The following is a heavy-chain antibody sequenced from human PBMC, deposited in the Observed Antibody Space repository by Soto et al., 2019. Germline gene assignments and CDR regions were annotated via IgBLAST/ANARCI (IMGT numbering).Heavy chain of an antibody. CDR1: GGSISGSTYS. V-gene: IGHV4-30-2*01. J-gene: IGHJ4*02. CDR2: IYHSGVT. D-gene: IGHD3-22*01. CDR3: ARGSNRNGYYEGFAI. Sequence: SETLSLTCGISGGSISGSTYSWNWIRQPPGKGLEWIGHIYHSGVTNYNPSLKSRVTISVDRSKNEFSLKLSSVTAADTTVYYCARGSNRNGYYEGFAIWGQGTLVTVSS.